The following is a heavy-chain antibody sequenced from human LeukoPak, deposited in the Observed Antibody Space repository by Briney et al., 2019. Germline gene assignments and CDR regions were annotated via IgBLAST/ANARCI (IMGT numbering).Heavy chain of an antibody. V-gene: IGHV4-4*07. J-gene: IGHJ4*02. CDR3: ARVGDGYNSDY. CDR1: GGSISSYY. Sequence: SETLSLTCSVSGGSISSYYWSWIRPPPGKGLECIGRIYTSGSTNYTPSLKSRVTMSVDTSKNQCSLKLSSVTAADTAVYYCARVGDGYNSDYWGQGTLVTVSS. CDR2: IYTSGST. D-gene: IGHD5-24*01.